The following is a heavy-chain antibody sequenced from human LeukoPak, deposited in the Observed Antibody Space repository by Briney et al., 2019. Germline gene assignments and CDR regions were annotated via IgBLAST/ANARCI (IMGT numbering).Heavy chain of an antibody. CDR2: IYHSGST. J-gene: IGHJ4*02. D-gene: IGHD7-27*01. V-gene: IGHV4-30-2*01. Sequence: PSETLSLTCAVSGGSISSGGYSWSWIRQPPGKGLEWIGYIYHSGSTYYNPSLKSRVSVSLDNSKSQFSLKLSSVTAADSAIYYCATNVGKTFDYWGQGVLVTVSS. CDR3: ATNVGKTFDY. CDR1: GGSISSGGYS.